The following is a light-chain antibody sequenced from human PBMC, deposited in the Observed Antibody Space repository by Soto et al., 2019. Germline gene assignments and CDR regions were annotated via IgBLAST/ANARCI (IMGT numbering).Light chain of an antibody. CDR2: EVS. CDR3: CSYAGSSTWV. V-gene: IGLV2-23*02. CDR1: SSDVGSYNL. J-gene: IGLJ3*02. Sequence: QYALTQPASVSGSPGQSITISCPGTSSDVGSYNLVSWYQQHPGKAPKLMIYEVSKRPSGVSNRFSGSKSGNTASLTISGLQAEDEGDYYCCSYAGSSTWVFGGGTKLTVL.